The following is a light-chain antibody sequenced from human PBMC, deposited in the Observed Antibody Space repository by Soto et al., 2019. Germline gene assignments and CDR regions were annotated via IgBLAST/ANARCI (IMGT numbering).Light chain of an antibody. V-gene: IGLV2-23*03. CDR2: EGS. Sequence: QSVLTQPASVSKSPGQSITISCTGTSSDVGSYEFVSWYQQYPGKAPKLMIYEGSKRPSGVSDRFSGSKSGNTASLTISGLQADDEADYFCCSYAGGSNVFGAGTKLTVL. CDR3: CSYAGGSNV. J-gene: IGLJ1*01. CDR1: SSDVGSYEF.